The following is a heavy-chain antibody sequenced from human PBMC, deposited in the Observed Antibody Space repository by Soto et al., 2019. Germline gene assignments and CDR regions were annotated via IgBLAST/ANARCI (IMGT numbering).Heavy chain of an antibody. V-gene: IGHV3-30*18. CDR2: ISYDGSNK. Sequence: PGGSLRLSCAASGFTFSSYGMHWVRQAPGKGLEWVAVISYDGSNKYYADSVKGRFTISRDNSKNTLYLQMNSLRAEDTAVYYCAKEAVYCSGGSCVHVGYFQHWGQGTLVTVSS. D-gene: IGHD2-15*01. CDR1: GFTFSSYG. J-gene: IGHJ1*01. CDR3: AKEAVYCSGGSCVHVGYFQH.